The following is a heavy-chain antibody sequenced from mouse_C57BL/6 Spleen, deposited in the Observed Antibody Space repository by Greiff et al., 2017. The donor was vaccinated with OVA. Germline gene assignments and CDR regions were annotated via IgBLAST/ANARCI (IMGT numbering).Heavy chain of an antibody. V-gene: IGHV1-59*01. CDR2: IDPSDSYT. Sequence: QVQLQQPGAELVRPGTSVKLSCKASGYTFTSYWMHWVKQRPGQGLAWIGVIDPSDSYTNYNQKFKGKATLTVDTSSSTAYMQLSSLTSEDAAVYYCARAGGIYDGPDYWGQGTTLTVSS. J-gene: IGHJ2*01. CDR1: GYTFTSYW. D-gene: IGHD2-3*01. CDR3: ARAGGIYDGPDY.